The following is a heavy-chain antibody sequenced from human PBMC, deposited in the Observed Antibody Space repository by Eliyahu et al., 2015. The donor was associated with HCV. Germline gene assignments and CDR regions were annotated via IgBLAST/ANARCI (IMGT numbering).Heavy chain of an antibody. CDR1: GFXXXXYA. V-gene: IGHV3-64D*09. CDR3: VKLPWGGGSFGVTY. Sequence: EVQLVESGGGLVQPGGSLXLSCSASGFXXXXYAMHWVRQAPGKGLEYVSAISSNGGSTYYADSVKGRFTISRDNSKNTLYLQMSSLRAEDTAVYYCVKLPWGGGSFGVTYWGQGTLVTVSS. D-gene: IGHD2-15*01. J-gene: IGHJ4*02. CDR2: ISSNGGST.